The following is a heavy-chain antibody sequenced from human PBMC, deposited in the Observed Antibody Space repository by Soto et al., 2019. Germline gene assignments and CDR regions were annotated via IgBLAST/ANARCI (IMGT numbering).Heavy chain of an antibody. CDR1: GGSISSYY. D-gene: IGHD3-3*01. CDR3: AASPDFWSGYRWFDP. J-gene: IGHJ5*02. CDR2: IYYSGST. Sequence: SETLSLTCTVSGGSISSYYWSWIRQPPGKGLEWIGYIYYSGSTNYNPSLKSRVTISVDTSKNQFSLKLSSVTAADTAVYYCAASPDFWSGYRWFDPWGQGTLVTVSS. V-gene: IGHV4-59*08.